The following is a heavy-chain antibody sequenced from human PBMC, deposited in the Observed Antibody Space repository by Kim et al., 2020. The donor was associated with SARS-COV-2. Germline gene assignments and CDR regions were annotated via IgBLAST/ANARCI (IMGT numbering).Heavy chain of an antibody. V-gene: IGHV3-7*01. CDR3: ARTYGDSVGY. CDR2: IKKDGGEK. Sequence: GGSLRLSCAGSGFTFSNYYMSWVRQAPGKGLEWVANIKKDGGEKYYAASVEGRFTVSRDNAKNSLYLQTYSLRVEDTAVYYCARTYGDSVGYWGQGTLV. D-gene: IGHD2-21*01. CDR1: GFTFSNYY. J-gene: IGHJ4*02.